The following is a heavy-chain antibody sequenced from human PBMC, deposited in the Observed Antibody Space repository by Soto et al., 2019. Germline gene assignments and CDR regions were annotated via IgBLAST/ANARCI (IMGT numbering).Heavy chain of an antibody. D-gene: IGHD6-13*01. J-gene: IGHJ6*02. CDR2: IYTSGST. V-gene: IGHV4-4*07. Sequence: CTVSGGPISSYYWSWIRQPAGKGLEWIGRIYTSGSTNYNPSLKSRVTMSVDTSKNQFSLKLSSVTAADTAVYYCARDPGRSSSWYHHYYYGMDVWGQGTTVTVSS. CDR3: ARDPGRSSSWYHHYYYGMDV. CDR1: GGPISSYY.